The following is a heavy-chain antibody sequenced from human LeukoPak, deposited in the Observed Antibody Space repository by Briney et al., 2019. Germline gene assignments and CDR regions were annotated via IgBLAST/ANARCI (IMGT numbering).Heavy chain of an antibody. CDR2: ISYDGSNK. D-gene: IGHD5-18*01. Sequence: GRSLRLSCAASGFTFSSYAMHWVRQAPGKGLEWVAVISYDGSNKYYADSVKGRFTISRDNSKNTLYLQMNSLRAEDTAVYYCAKEDTAMVWEVFRYYYYGMDVWGQGTTVTVSS. CDR3: AKEDTAMVWEVFRYYYYGMDV. CDR1: GFTFSSYA. V-gene: IGHV3-30*04. J-gene: IGHJ6*02.